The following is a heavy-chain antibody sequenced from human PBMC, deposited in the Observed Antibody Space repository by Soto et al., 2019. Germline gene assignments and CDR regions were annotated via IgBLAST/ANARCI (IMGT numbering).Heavy chain of an antibody. J-gene: IGHJ6*02. CDR1: GGSISSGGYS. V-gene: IGHV4-30-2*01. D-gene: IGHD3-10*01. Sequence: QLQLQESGSGLVKPSQTLSLTCAVSGGSISSGGYSWSWIRQPPGKGLEWIGYIYHSGSTYYNPSLKSRVTISVDRSKNQFSLKLSSVTAADTAVYYCARGGTMVRASEGMDVWGQGTTVTVSS. CDR3: ARGGTMVRASEGMDV. CDR2: IYHSGST.